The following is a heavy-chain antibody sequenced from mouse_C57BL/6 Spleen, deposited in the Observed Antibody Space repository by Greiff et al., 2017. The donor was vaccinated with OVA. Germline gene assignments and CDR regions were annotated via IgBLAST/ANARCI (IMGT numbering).Heavy chain of an antibody. Sequence: VQGVESGAELAKPGASVKLSCKASGYTFTSYWMHWAKQRPGQGLEWIGYINPSSGYTKYNQKFKDKATLTADKSSSTAYMQLSSLTYEDSAVYYCASTAQATFDYWGQGTTLTVSS. J-gene: IGHJ2*01. CDR3: ASTAQATFDY. V-gene: IGHV1-7*01. CDR2: INPSSGYT. D-gene: IGHD3-2*02. CDR1: GYTFTSYW.